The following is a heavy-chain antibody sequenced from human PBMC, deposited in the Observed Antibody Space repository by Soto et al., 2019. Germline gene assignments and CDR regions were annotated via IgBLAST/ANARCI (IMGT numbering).Heavy chain of an antibody. CDR3: ARGTTSRAFDI. J-gene: IGHJ3*02. CDR2: ISHSGST. Sequence: PSETLSLTCAVYGGSFSGYYWSWIRQPPGKGLEWIGEISHSGSTNYNPSLKSRVTISVDTSKNQFSLKLSSVTAADTAVYYCARGTTSRAFDIWGQGTMVTVSS. D-gene: IGHD2-2*01. CDR1: GGSFSGYY. V-gene: IGHV4-34*01.